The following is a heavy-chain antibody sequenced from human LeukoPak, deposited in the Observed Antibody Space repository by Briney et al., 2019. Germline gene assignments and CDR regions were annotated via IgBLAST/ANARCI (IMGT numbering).Heavy chain of an antibody. D-gene: IGHD3-22*01. CDR3: AKDGDYYDSSGYYYTDN. Sequence: GGSLRLSCAASGFTVSSNYMSWVRQAPGKGLEWVSVIYSGGSTYYADSVKGRFTISRDNSKNTLYLQMNSLRAEDTAVYYCAKDGDYYDSSGYYYTDNWGQGTQVTVSS. CDR2: IYSGGST. J-gene: IGHJ4*02. V-gene: IGHV3-53*05. CDR1: GFTVSSNY.